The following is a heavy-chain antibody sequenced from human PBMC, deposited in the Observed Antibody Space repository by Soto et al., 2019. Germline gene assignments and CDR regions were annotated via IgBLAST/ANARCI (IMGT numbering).Heavy chain of an antibody. J-gene: IGHJ4*02. D-gene: IGHD3-22*01. CDR2: LWYDGSRE. V-gene: IGHV3-33*01. CDR1: GFSVSTHV. Sequence: QVQLVESGGGVVQPGRSLRLSCTASGFSVSTHVIHWVRQAPGKGLEWVAVLWYDGSREYYAESVKGRCTISRDTSKHTLYLQMTSLRAEDTAVYYCARVPRYDTWYFDYWGQGNLATVSS. CDR3: ARVPRYDTWYFDY.